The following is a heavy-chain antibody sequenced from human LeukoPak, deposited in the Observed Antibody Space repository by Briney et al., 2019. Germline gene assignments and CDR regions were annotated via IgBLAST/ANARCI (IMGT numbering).Heavy chain of an antibody. CDR3: ARDGRWNYFDY. V-gene: IGHV3-53*01. CDR2: IYSDGST. CDR1: GFTVSSNY. Sequence: PGGSLRLSCAASGFTVSSNYVSWVRQAPGKGLEWVSVIYSDGSTYYADSVKGRFTISRDNSKNTLYLQINSLRVEGTAVYYCARDGRWNYFDYWGQGTLVTVSS. D-gene: IGHD1-26*01. J-gene: IGHJ4*02.